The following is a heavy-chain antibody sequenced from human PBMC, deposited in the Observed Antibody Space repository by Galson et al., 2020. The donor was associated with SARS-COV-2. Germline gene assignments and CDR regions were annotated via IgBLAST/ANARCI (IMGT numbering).Heavy chain of an antibody. J-gene: IGHJ3*02. CDR2: IYSGGDR. CDR3: TSSFYSERSGFLYDQSDTFDI. D-gene: IGHD3-22*01. V-gene: IGHV3-53*01. CDR1: GMKVLINY. Sequence: METGGSLRLSCEASGMKVLINYMTWVRQAPGKGLEWVSTIYSGGDRFYAESAKGRFTISRDSSKNTLYLQMNSLRAEDTAVYFCTSSFYSERSGFLYDQSDTFDIWGQGTMVSVSS.